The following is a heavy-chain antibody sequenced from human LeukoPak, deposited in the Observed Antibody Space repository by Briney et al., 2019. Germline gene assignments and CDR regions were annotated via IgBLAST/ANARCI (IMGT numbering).Heavy chain of an antibody. CDR1: GGTFSSYA. V-gene: IGHV1-69*05. D-gene: IGHD3-10*01. CDR2: IIPIFGTA. J-gene: IGHJ4*02. Sequence: ASVKVSCKASGGTFSSYAISWVRQAPGQGLEWMGGIIPIFGTANYAQKFQGRVTMTRNTSISTAYMELSSLRSEDTAVYYCARGFEVSVAWGQGTLVTVSS. CDR3: ARGFEVSVA.